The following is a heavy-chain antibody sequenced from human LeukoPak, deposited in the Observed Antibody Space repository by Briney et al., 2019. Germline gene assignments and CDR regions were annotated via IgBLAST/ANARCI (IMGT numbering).Heavy chain of an antibody. CDR1: GGSFSGYY. J-gene: IGHJ4*02. V-gene: IGHV4-34*01. Sequence: SEILSLTCAVYGGSFSGYYWSWIRQPPGKGLEWIGEINHSGSTNYNPSLKSRVTISVDTSKNQFSLKLSSVTAADTAVYYCARVRYYDFWSGYNDLFDYWGQGTLVTVSS. CDR2: INHSGST. D-gene: IGHD3-3*01. CDR3: ARVRYYDFWSGYNDLFDY.